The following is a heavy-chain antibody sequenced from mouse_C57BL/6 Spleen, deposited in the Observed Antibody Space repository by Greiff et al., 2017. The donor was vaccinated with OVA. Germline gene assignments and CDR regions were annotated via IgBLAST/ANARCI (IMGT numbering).Heavy chain of an antibody. CDR2: IDPSDSYT. CDR3: AKASSITTVVARYFDV. Sequence: QVQLQQPGAELVKPGASVKLSCKASGYTFTSYWMQWVKQRPGQGLEWIGEIDPSDSYTNYNQKFKGKATLTVDTSSSTAYMQLSSLTSEDSAVYYCAKASSITTVVARYFDVWGTGTTVTVSS. V-gene: IGHV1-50*01. D-gene: IGHD1-1*01. J-gene: IGHJ1*03. CDR1: GYTFTSYW.